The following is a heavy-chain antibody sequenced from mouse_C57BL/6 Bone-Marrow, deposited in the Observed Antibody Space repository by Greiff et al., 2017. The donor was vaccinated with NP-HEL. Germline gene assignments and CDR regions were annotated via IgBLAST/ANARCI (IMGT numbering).Heavy chain of an antibody. Sequence: VQLQQSGPGLVQPSQSLSITCTVSGFSLTSYGVHWVRKSPGKGLEWLGVIWRGGSTDYNAAFMSRLSITKDNSKSQVFFKMNSLQADDTAIYYCAKTRYYYGSSPYAMDYWGQGTSVTVSS. V-gene: IGHV2-5*01. CDR2: IWRGGST. D-gene: IGHD1-1*01. CDR3: AKTRYYYGSSPYAMDY. CDR1: GFSLTSYG. J-gene: IGHJ4*01.